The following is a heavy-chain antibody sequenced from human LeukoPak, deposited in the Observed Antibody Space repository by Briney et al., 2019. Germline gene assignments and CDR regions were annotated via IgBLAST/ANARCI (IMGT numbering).Heavy chain of an antibody. Sequence: GGSLRLSCAASGFAFSSSAMSWVRQAPGKGLEWVSAISNNGGYTYYADSVQGRFTISRDNSKSTLCLQMNSLRAEDTAVYYCAKDPLGGSPYYFDYWGQGTLVTVSS. CDR2: ISNNGGYT. CDR1: GFAFSSSA. J-gene: IGHJ4*02. CDR3: AKDPLGGSPYYFDY. D-gene: IGHD4-23*01. V-gene: IGHV3-23*01.